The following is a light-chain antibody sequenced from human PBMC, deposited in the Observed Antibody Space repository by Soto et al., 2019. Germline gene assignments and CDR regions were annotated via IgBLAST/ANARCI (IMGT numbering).Light chain of an antibody. CDR2: DAS. CDR1: QSVTSY. V-gene: IGKV3-11*01. CDR3: QQYNSYSWT. Sequence: DIVLTQSPATLSLSPGERATLSCRASQSVTSYLAWYQRKPGQAPRLLIYDASNRATGIPARFSGSGSGTDFTLTISSLEPDDFATYYCQQYNSYSWTFGQGTKVDIK. J-gene: IGKJ1*01.